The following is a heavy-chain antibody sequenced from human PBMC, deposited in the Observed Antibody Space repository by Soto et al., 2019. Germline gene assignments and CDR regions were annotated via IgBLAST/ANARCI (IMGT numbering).Heavy chain of an antibody. CDR2: IFSNDEK. CDR1: GFSLSNARMG. J-gene: IGHJ2*01. V-gene: IGHV2-26*01. CDR3: ARIPGYSYGYWYFDL. D-gene: IGHD5-18*01. Sequence: QVTLKEPGPVLVKPTETLTLTCTVSGFSLSNARMGVSWIRQPPGKALEWLAHIFSNDEKSYSTSLKSRLTISKDTSKSQVVLTMTNMDPVDTATYYCARIPGYSYGYWYFDLWGRGTLVTVSS.